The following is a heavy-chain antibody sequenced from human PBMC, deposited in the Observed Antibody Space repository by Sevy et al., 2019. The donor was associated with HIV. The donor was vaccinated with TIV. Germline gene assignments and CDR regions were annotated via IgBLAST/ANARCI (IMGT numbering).Heavy chain of an antibody. CDR2: IYYNGHI. Sequence: SESLSLTCTVSGGSITSLYWNWIRQPPGKGLEWIANIYYNGHINYNPSLKSRVTLSLDTSKNQFSLRLSSVTAADTAMYYCAGENAWGRGYSWGQGTLVIVSS. D-gene: IGHD1-26*01. V-gene: IGHV4-59*08. CDR1: GGSITSLY. J-gene: IGHJ4*02. CDR3: AGENAWGRGYS.